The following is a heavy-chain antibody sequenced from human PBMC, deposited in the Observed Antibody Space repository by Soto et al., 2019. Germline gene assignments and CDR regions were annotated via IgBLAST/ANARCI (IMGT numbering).Heavy chain of an antibody. J-gene: IGHJ6*03. CDR2: IWYDGSNK. D-gene: IGHD6-6*01. Sequence: GGSLRLSCAASGFTFSSYGMHWVRQAPGKGLEWVAVIWYDGSNKYYADSVKGRFTISRDNSKNALYLQMNSLRAEDTAVYYCARAPGRGLSSSPKNYYYYYMEVWGKGTTVTVSS. CDR1: GFTFSSYG. CDR3: ARAPGRGLSSSPKNYYYYYMEV. V-gene: IGHV3-33*01.